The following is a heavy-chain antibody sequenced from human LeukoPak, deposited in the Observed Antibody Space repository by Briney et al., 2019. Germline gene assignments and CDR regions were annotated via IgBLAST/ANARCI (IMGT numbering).Heavy chain of an antibody. J-gene: IGHJ5*02. CDR2: IYHSGST. CDR1: GGSISSYY. V-gene: IGHV4-59*08. D-gene: IGHD2-21*02. CDR3: ARHELMVVTARNWFDP. Sequence: NPSETLSLTCTVSGGSISSYYWSWIRQPPGKGLEWIGYIYHSGSTNYNPSLKSRVTISVDTSKNQFSLKLSSVTAADTAVYYCARHELMVVTARNWFDPWGQGTLVTVSS.